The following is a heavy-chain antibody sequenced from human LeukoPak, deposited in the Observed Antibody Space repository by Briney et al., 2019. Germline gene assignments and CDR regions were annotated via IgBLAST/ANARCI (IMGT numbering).Heavy chain of an antibody. Sequence: PGGSLRLSCAASGFTFSTYEASWVRQAPGKGLEWVASISSSTTYIYYANSLKGRFTISRDNAKNSLYLQMSSLRAEDTAVYYCXREVXGXNSAWGXXXXXXVS. CDR3: XREVXGXNSA. CDR1: GFTFSTYE. V-gene: IGHV3-21*01. D-gene: IGHD4-23*01. CDR2: ISSSTTYI. J-gene: IGHJ1*01.